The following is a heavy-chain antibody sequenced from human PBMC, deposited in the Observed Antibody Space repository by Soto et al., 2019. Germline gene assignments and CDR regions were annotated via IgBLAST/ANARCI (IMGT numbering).Heavy chain of an antibody. CDR2: INHSGST. V-gene: IGHV4-34*01. Sequence: QVQLQQWGAGLLTPSETLSLTCAVYGGSFNCDSWSWILQPPVKWLEWIGEINHSGSTNYNPSLKSRVTISVDTSKNQFALKLSSVTAADTAVYYCARGRIAVARRYFDYWGQGTLVTVSS. CDR1: GGSFNCDS. CDR3: ARGRIAVARRYFDY. D-gene: IGHD6-19*01. J-gene: IGHJ4*02.